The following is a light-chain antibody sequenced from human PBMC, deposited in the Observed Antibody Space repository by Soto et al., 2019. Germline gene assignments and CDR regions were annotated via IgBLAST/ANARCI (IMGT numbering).Light chain of an antibody. CDR3: LQDYKYPRT. J-gene: IGKJ1*01. Sequence: AIQMTQSPSSLSASVGDRVTITCRASQGIRNDLAWFQQKPGKPPTLLIYGASTLQRGVPSRFSGSGSGTDFTLTISSLRPEDFGTYYCLQDYKYPRTFGQGTKVEFK. CDR2: GAS. V-gene: IGKV1-6*02. CDR1: QGIRND.